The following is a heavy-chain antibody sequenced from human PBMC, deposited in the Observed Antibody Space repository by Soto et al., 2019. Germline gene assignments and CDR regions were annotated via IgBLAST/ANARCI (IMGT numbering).Heavy chain of an antibody. Sequence: EVQLLESGGGLVQPGGSLRLSCAASGFTFSSYAMSWVRQAPGKGLEWVSVISGSGDSTYYADSVRGRFTISRDNSKNTLYLQMNSLRAEDTAVYYCVKDRDGAAAGPTKFYGMDVWGQGTTVTVSS. J-gene: IGHJ6*02. D-gene: IGHD6-13*01. CDR2: ISGSGDST. CDR3: VKDRDGAAAGPTKFYGMDV. CDR1: GFTFSSYA. V-gene: IGHV3-23*01.